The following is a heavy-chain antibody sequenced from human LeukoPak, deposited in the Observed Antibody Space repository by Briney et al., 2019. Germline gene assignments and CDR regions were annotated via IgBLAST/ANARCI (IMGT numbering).Heavy chain of an antibody. J-gene: IGHJ6*02. V-gene: IGHV1-18*01. CDR3: VREGLKGVATINYYYGLDV. D-gene: IGHD5-24*01. Sequence: GASVKVSCKASGYTFSSHAIHWVRQAPGQGLEWMGWISVYNGNTNYAQNLQGRVTMTTDTSTSTAYMELRSLRSDDTAVYYCVREGLKGVATINYYYGLDVWGQGTTVTVSS. CDR1: GYTFSSHA. CDR2: ISVYNGNT.